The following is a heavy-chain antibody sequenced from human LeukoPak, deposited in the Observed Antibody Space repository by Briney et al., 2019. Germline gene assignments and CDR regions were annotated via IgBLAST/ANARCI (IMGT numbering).Heavy chain of an antibody. CDR1: GYKFTNYG. J-gene: IGHJ4*02. V-gene: IGHV1-2*02. D-gene: IGHD3-10*01. CDR2: INPNSGGT. Sequence: ASVKVSCKASGYKFTNYGISWVRQAPGQGLEWMGWINPNSGGTNYAQKFQGRVTMTRDTSISTAYMELSRLRSDDTAVYYCAKNGWWGTMVRGVTYFDYWGQGTLVTVSS. CDR3: AKNGWWGTMVRGVTYFDY.